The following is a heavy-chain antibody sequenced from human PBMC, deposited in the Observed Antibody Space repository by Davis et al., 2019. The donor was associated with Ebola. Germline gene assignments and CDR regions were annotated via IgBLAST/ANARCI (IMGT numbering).Heavy chain of an antibody. CDR2: IYYSGST. Sequence: PGGSLRLSCTVSGGSISSYYWSWIRQPPGKGLEWIGYIYYSGSTNYNPSLKSRVTISVDTSKNQFSLKLSSVTAADTAVYYCARLPTIFGVVTNYYYMDVWGKGTTVTVSS. CDR3: ARLPTIFGVVTNYYYMDV. J-gene: IGHJ6*03. D-gene: IGHD3-3*01. CDR1: GGSISSYY. V-gene: IGHV4-59*08.